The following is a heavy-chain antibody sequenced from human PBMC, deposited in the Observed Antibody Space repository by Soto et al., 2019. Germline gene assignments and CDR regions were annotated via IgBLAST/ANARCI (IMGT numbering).Heavy chain of an antibody. CDR2: ISYDGSNK. Sequence: QVQLVESGGGVVQPGRSLRLSCAASGFTFSSYGMHWVRQAPGKGLEWVAVISYDGSNKYYADSVKGRFTISRDNSKNTLYLQMNSLRAEDTAVYYCAKDDGGVAGPTPIVDYDYDGMDVWGQGTTVTVSS. CDR3: AKDDGGVAGPTPIVDYDYDGMDV. D-gene: IGHD6-19*01. J-gene: IGHJ6*02. CDR1: GFTFSSYG. V-gene: IGHV3-30*18.